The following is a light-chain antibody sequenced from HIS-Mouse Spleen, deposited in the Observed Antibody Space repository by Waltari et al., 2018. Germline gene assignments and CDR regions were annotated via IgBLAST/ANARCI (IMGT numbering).Light chain of an antibody. V-gene: IGLV2-14*01. J-gene: IGLJ3*02. CDR1: SSDVGGYNY. CDR3: SSYTSSSTWV. Sequence: QSALTQPASVSGSPGQSITISCTGTSSDVGGYNYVSWYQQHPGKAPKLMIYVVSNRRSGVSNRVSGSKSGNTASLTISGLQAEDEADYYCSSYTSSSTWVFGGGTKLTVL. CDR2: VVS.